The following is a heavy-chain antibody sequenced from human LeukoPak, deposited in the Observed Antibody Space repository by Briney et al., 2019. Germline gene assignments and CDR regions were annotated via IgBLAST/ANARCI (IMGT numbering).Heavy chain of an antibody. D-gene: IGHD3-22*01. CDR3: AKDGYYDSSGYFDY. CDR2: ISWNSGSI. J-gene: IGHJ4*02. V-gene: IGHV3-9*03. Sequence: PGRSLRLSCAASGFTFDDYAMYWVRQAPGQGLEWVSRISWNSGSIGYADSVKGRVTISRDSAKNSLYLQMNSLRAEDMALYYCAKDGYYDSSGYFDYWGQGTLVTVSS. CDR1: GFTFDDYA.